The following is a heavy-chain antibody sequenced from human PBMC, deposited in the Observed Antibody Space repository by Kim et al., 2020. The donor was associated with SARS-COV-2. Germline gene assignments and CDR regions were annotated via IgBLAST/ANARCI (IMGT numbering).Heavy chain of an antibody. CDR2: I. J-gene: IGHJ6*03. Sequence: IYYDDSVKGRFTISRDKAKSSLYLQMNSLRAEDTAVYYFARSVDNYYIDVWGKGTPVTVSS. V-gene: IGHV3-48*03. D-gene: IGHD2-15*01. CDR3: ARSVDNYYIDV.